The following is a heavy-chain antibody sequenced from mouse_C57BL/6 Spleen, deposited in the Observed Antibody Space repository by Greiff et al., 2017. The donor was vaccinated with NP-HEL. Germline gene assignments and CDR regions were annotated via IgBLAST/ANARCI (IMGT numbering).Heavy chain of an antibody. J-gene: IGHJ2*01. CDR1: GFTFSDYY. D-gene: IGHD1-1*01. V-gene: IGHV5-12*01. Sequence: EVQVVESGGGLVQPGGSLKLSCAASGFTFSDYYMYWVRQTPEKRLEWVAYISNGGGSTYYPDTVKGRFTISRDNAKNTLYLQMSRLKSEDTAMYYCARRAITTGYFDYWGQGTTLTVSS. CDR2: ISNGGGST. CDR3: ARRAITTGYFDY.